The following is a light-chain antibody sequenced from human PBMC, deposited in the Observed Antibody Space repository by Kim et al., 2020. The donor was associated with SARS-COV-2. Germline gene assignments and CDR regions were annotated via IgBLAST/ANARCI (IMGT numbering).Light chain of an antibody. CDR3: QSYDSSLSGVL. V-gene: IGLV1-40*01. J-gene: IGLJ2*01. CDR1: SSNIGAGYD. Sequence: QPVLTQPPSVSGAPGQRVTISCTGSSSNIGAGYDVHWYQQVPGTVPKLLIYGNSNRPSGVPDRFSGSKSGTSASLAITGLQAEDEADYYCQSYDSSLSGVLFGGGTQLTVL. CDR2: GNS.